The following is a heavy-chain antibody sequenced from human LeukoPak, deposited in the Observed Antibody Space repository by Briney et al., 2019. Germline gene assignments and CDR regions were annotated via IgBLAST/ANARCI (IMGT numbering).Heavy chain of an antibody. J-gene: IGHJ4*02. CDR3: ARSPWGDSSGPYYFDY. Sequence: PGGSLRLSCAASGFTFSSYAMSWVRQVPGKGLEWVSSISGSGNRTYYADSVKGRFTVSRDNSKNTLFLQMNSLRAEDTAVYYCARSPWGDSSGPYYFDYWGQGTLVTVSS. D-gene: IGHD6-19*01. CDR1: GFTFSSYA. CDR2: ISGSGNRT. V-gene: IGHV3-23*01.